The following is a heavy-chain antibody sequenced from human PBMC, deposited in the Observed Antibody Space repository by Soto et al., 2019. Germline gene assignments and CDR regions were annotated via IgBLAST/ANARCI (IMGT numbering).Heavy chain of an antibody. CDR3: ARRGIQLIWGEWYYFDY. D-gene: IGHD5-18*01. Sequence: QLQLQESGPGLVKPSETLSLTCTVSGGSISSSSYYWGWIRQPPGKGLEWIGSIYYSGSTYYNPSLKSRVTISVDTSKNQFSLKLSSVTAADTAVYYCARRGIQLIWGEWYYFDYWGQGTLVTVSS. CDR2: IYYSGST. J-gene: IGHJ4*02. V-gene: IGHV4-39*01. CDR1: GGSISSSSYY.